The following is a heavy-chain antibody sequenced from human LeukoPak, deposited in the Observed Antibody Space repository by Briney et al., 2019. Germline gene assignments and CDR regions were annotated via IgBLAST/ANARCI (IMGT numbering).Heavy chain of an antibody. D-gene: IGHD2-2*01. Sequence: ASVKVSCKASGYTFTGYYMHWVRQAPGQGLEWMGWINPNSGGTNYAQKFQGRVTMTRDTSISTAYMELSRLRSDDTAVYYCARAYCSSTSCYYYYYMDVWGKGTTVIVSS. V-gene: IGHV1-2*02. CDR2: INPNSGGT. CDR3: ARAYCSSTSCYYYYYMDV. CDR1: GYTFTGYY. J-gene: IGHJ6*03.